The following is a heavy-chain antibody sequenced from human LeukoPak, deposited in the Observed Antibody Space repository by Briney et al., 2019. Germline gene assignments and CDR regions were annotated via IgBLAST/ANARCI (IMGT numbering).Heavy chain of an antibody. Sequence: SQTLSLTCTVSGGSISSGSNYWSWIRQPAGKGLEWIGRVYTSGNTNYNPSLKRRGTISVDTSKNQFSLRLTSVTAADTAIYYCARESVPVAMVGNNWFDPWGQGILVTVSS. CDR2: VYTSGNT. J-gene: IGHJ5*02. D-gene: IGHD2-2*01. CDR3: ARESVPVAMVGNNWFDP. V-gene: IGHV4-61*02. CDR1: GGSISSGSNY.